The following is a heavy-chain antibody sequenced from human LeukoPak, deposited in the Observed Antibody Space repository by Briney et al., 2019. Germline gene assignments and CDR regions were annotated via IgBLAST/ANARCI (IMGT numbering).Heavy chain of an antibody. J-gene: IGHJ4*02. CDR2: IYTSGST. D-gene: IGHD3-10*01. CDR3: ARHHYYYGSGTYYTAIDS. CDR1: GGSISSYY. V-gene: IGHV4-4*07. Sequence: PSETLSLTCTVSGGSISSYYWSWIRQPAGKGLEWIGRIYTSGSTNYNPSLKSRVTMSVDTSKNQLSLKLSSVTAADTAVYFCARHHYYYGSGTYYTAIDSWGQGTLVTVSS.